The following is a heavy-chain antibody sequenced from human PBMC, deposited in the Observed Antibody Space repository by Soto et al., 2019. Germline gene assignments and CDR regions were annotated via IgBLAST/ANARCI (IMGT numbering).Heavy chain of an antibody. Sequence: EVQLVESGGGLVQPGGSLRLSCAASGFTFSSYDMHWFRQATGKGLEWVSAIGTAGDTYYPGSVKGRFTISRENAKHSLYIQMNSLRAEDTAVYYCQRARGSGSYYQYYYYGMAVWGQGTTVTVSS. D-gene: IGHD3-10*01. CDR3: QRARGSGSYYQYYYYGMAV. J-gene: IGHJ6*02. V-gene: IGHV3-13*01. CDR1: GFTFSSYD. CDR2: IGTAGDT.